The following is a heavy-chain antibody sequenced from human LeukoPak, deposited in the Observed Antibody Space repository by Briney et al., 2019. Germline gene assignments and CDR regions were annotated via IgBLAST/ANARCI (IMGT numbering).Heavy chain of an antibody. CDR1: GCTFSSYA. J-gene: IGHJ4*02. CDR3: AKNSSGYYLDY. D-gene: IGHD3-22*01. Sequence: PGGSLRLSCAASGCTFSSYAMSWVRQAPGKGLEWVSAISGSGGSTYYADSVKGRFTISRDKSKDTLYLQMNSLRAEDTAVYYCAKNSSGYYLDYWGQGTLVTVSS. CDR2: ISGSGGST. V-gene: IGHV3-23*01.